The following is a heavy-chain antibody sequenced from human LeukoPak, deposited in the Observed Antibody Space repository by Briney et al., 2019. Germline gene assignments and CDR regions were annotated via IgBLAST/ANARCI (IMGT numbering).Heavy chain of an antibody. CDR3: ARDRARWSSGAFDI. CDR1: GGSISSYY. CDR2: IYYSGST. J-gene: IGHJ3*02. Sequence: SETLSLTCTVSGGSISSYYWSWIRQPPGKGLEWIGYIYYSGSTNYNPSLKSRVTISVDTSKNHFSLKLSSVTAADTAVYYCARDRARWSSGAFDIWGQGTMVTVSS. D-gene: IGHD6-19*01. V-gene: IGHV4-59*01.